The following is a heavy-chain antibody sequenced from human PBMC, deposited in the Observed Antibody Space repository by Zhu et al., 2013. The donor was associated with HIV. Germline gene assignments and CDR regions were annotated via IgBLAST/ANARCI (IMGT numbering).Heavy chain of an antibody. CDR3: ARVEMSGGTYFQFDY. Sequence: QVQLVQSGAAVKKPGASVNLSCKASGYTFSTYYIQWVRQAPGQGLEWMGLINPRTGGTIYAQKFRGAVTITMDTSTSTVYMELNNLRSEDTAVYYCARVEMSGGTYFQFDYWGQGTLVTVSS. D-gene: IGHD3-9*01. V-gene: IGHV1-46*01. J-gene: IGHJ4*02. CDR2: INPRTGGT. CDR1: GYTFSTYY.